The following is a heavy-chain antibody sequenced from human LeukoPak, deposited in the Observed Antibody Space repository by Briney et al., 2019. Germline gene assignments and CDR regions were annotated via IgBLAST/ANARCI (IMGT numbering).Heavy chain of an antibody. D-gene: IGHD6-19*01. Sequence: SETLSLTCTVSGYSISSGYYWGWIRQPPGKGLEWIGSIYHSGSTYYNPSLKSRVTISVDTSKNQFSLKLSSLTSADTAVYYCARVRPQWLEPDYWGQGTLVTVSS. V-gene: IGHV4-38-2*02. CDR2: IYHSGST. J-gene: IGHJ4*02. CDR1: GYSISSGYY. CDR3: ARVRPQWLEPDY.